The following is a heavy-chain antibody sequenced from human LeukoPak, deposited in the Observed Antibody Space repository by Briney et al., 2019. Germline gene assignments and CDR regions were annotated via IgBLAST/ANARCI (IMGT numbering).Heavy chain of an antibody. D-gene: IGHD6-6*01. CDR2: INPSGGST. J-gene: IGHJ5*02. V-gene: IGHV1-46*01. Sequence: ASVKVSCKASGYTFTSYYMHWVRQAPGQGLGRMGIINPSGGSTSYAQKFQGRVTMTRDTSTSTVYMELSSLRSEDTAVYYCARDPLSSSSGGNWFDPWGQGTLVTVSS. CDR3: ARDPLSSSSGGNWFDP. CDR1: GYTFTSYY.